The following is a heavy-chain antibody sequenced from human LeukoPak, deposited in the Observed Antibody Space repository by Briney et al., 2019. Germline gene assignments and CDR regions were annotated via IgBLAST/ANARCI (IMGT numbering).Heavy chain of an antibody. CDR1: GFTFDDYA. CDR2: INGDGYST. J-gene: IGHJ4*02. Sequence: GGSLRLSCAASGFTFDDYAMHWVRQAPGKGLEWVSLINGDGYSTYYADSVKGRFTISRDNSKNFLYLQMNSLRTEDTAFYYCARDAQGFSYGSAFDVWGQRTLVTVSS. D-gene: IGHD5-18*01. V-gene: IGHV3-43*02. CDR3: ARDAQGFSYGSAFDV.